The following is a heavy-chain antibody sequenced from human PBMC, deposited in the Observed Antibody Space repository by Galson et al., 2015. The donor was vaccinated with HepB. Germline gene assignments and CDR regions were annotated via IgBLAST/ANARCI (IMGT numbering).Heavy chain of an antibody. D-gene: IGHD3-10*01. CDR2: INPSGGST. Sequence: SVKVSCKASGYTFTSYYMHWVRQAPGQGLEWMGIINPSGGSTSYAQKFQGRVTMTRDTSISTAYMELSRLRSDDTAVYYCARFSITMVRGVILDAFDIWGQGTMVTVSS. CDR3: ARFSITMVRGVILDAFDI. J-gene: IGHJ3*02. V-gene: IGHV1-46*01. CDR1: GYTFTSYY.